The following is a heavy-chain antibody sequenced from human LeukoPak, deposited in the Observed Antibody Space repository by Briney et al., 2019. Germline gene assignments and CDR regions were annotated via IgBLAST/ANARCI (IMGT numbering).Heavy chain of an antibody. CDR3: ARVRAGTKTSGQYYFDY. J-gene: IGHJ4*02. CDR1: GYTFTSYA. Sequence: ASVKVSCKASGYTFTSYAMNWVRQTPGQGLEWMGWINTNTGNPTYAQGFTGRFAFSLDTSVSTAYLQISSLKAEDTAVYYCARVRAGTKTSGQYYFDYWGQGTLVTVSS. CDR2: INTNTGNP. D-gene: IGHD6-13*01. V-gene: IGHV7-4-1*02.